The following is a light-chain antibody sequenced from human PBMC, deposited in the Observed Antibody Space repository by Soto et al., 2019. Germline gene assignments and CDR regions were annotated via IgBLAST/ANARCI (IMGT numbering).Light chain of an antibody. J-gene: IGLJ3*02. CDR1: SSDVGTHGY. Sequence: QSVLTQPPSASGSPGRSVTISCTGTSSDVGTHGYVSWYQQHAGKAPKLMIYDVTKRPSGVPDRFSGSKSANTASLTVSGLQAEDEADYYCMCYAGGNNWVFGGGTKLTVL. CDR3: MCYAGGNNWV. CDR2: DVT. V-gene: IGLV2-8*01.